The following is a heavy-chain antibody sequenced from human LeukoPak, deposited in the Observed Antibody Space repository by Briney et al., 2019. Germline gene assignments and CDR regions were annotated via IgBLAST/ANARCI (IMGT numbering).Heavy chain of an antibody. V-gene: IGHV3-21*01. CDR2: ISSSSSYI. CDR1: GFTFSSYS. D-gene: IGHD3-3*01. Sequence: GGSLRLSCAASGFTFSSYSMNWVRQAPGKGLEWVSSISSSSSYIYYTDSVKGRFTISRDNAKNSLYLQMNSLRAEDTAVYYCARALMYYDFWSGYYEDYYGMDVWGQGTTVTVSS. CDR3: ARALMYYDFWSGYYEDYYGMDV. J-gene: IGHJ6*02.